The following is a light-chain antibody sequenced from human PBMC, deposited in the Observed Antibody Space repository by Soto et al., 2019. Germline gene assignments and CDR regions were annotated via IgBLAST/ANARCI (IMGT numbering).Light chain of an antibody. V-gene: IGKV3D-11*01. J-gene: IGKJ4*01. Sequence: EIVLTQSPATLSLSPGERATLSCRASQGVSSYLAWYQQKPGQAPRLLIYDASNRATGIPARFSGSGPGTDFTATISSLEPEDFAVYYCQQRSNWLSFGGGTKVEIK. CDR1: QGVSSY. CDR3: QQRSNWLS. CDR2: DAS.